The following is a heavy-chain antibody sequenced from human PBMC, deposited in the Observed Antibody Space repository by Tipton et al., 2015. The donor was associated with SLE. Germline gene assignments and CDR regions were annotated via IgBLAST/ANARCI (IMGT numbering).Heavy chain of an antibody. D-gene: IGHD3-16*01. CDR2: IRYDGSNK. Sequence: SLRLSCAASGFTFSSYGMHWVRQAPGKGLEWVAFIRYDGSNKYYADSVKGRFTISRDNSKNTLYLQMNSLRAEDTAVYYCAKVLEGVWGALGYWGQGTLVTVSS. V-gene: IGHV3-30*02. CDR3: AKVLEGVWGALGY. CDR1: GFTFSSYG. J-gene: IGHJ4*02.